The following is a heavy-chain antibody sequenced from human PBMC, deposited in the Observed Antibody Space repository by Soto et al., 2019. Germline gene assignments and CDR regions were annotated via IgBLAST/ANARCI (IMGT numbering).Heavy chain of an antibody. V-gene: IGHV1-46*01. D-gene: IGHD3-22*01. CDR2: INPSGGST. CDR1: GYTFTSYY. Sequence: ASVKVSCKASGYTFTSYYMPWVRQAPGQGLEWTGIINPSGGSTSYAQKFQGRVTMTRDTSTSTVYMELSSLRSEDTAVYYCAREGVGYYYDSSGSNGAFDIWGQGTMVTVSS. J-gene: IGHJ3*02. CDR3: AREGVGYYYDSSGSNGAFDI.